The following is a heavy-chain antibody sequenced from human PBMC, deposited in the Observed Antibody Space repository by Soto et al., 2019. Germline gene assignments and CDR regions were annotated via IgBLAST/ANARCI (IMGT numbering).Heavy chain of an antibody. D-gene: IGHD6-6*01. J-gene: IGHJ4*02. V-gene: IGHV4-34*01. CDR1: SGSFSCYY. Sequence: SETLSLTCSMYSGSFSCYYLSWIRQPPGKGLEWIGEISQSGNTNYSPSLKSRVSISIDTSKKRFSLNLASVSAAETAVYYCARAPKVSGSSQTRPDFWGQGTLVTVS. CDR2: ISQSGNT. CDR3: ARAPKVSGSSQTRPDF.